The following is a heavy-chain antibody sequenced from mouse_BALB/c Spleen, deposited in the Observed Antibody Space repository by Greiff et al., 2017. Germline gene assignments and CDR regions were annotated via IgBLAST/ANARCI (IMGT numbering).Heavy chain of an antibody. CDR3: ARGGDYGPFDY. V-gene: IGHV3-6*02. D-gene: IGHD1-2*01. CDR2: ISYDGSN. J-gene: IGHJ2*01. CDR1: GYSITSGYY. Sequence: EVHLVESGPGLVKPSQSLSLTCSVTGYSITSGYYWNWIRQFPGNKLEWMGYISYDGSNNYNPSLKNRISITRDTSKNQFFLKLNSVTTEDTATYYCARGGDYGPFDYWGQGTTLTVSS.